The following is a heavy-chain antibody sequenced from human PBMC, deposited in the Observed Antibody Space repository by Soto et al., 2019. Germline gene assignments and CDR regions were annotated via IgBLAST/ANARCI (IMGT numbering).Heavy chain of an antibody. CDR2: IHHSGST. J-gene: IGHJ4*02. V-gene: IGHV4-30-4*01. CDR1: AGSISSGENF. D-gene: IGHD1-26*01. CDR3: ARDTGTYSYYFDY. Sequence: PXETLSLTCHLSAGSISSGENFWNWIRQSPGKGLEWIGYIHHSGSTYYNPSLKSRLTISVDTSKNQISLKLNSVTAADTAVYYCARDTGTYSYYFDYWGQGTLVTVSS.